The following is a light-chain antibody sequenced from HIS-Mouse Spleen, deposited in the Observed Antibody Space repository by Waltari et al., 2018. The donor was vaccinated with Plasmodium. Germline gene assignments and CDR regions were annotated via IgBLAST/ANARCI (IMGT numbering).Light chain of an antibody. CDR3: QSYDSSLSGWV. V-gene: IGLV1-40*01. CDR2: GNS. CDR1: SSNIGAGSD. Sequence: QSVLTQPPSVSGAPGQRVTISCTGRSSNIGAGSDVPWYQQLPGTAPKLHIYGNSNRPSGVPDRFSGSKSGTSASLAITGLQAEDEADYYCQSYDSSLSGWVFGGGTKLTVL. J-gene: IGLJ3*02.